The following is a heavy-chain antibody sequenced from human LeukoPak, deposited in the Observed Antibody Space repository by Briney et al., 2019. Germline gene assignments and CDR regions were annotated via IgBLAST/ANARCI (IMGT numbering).Heavy chain of an antibody. V-gene: IGHV1-2*02. CDR3: ARGPHPILKYDSSGYRFDY. D-gene: IGHD3-22*01. Sequence: EASVKVSCKASGYTFTGHYMHWVRQAPGQGLEWMGWINPNSGGTNYAQKFQGRVTMTRDTSISTAYMELSRLRSDDTAVYYCARGPHPILKYDSSGYRFDYWGQGTLVTVSS. CDR1: GYTFTGHY. J-gene: IGHJ4*02. CDR2: INPNSGGT.